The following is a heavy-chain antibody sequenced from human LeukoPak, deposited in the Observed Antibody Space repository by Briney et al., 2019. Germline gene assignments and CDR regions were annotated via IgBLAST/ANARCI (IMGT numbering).Heavy chain of an antibody. CDR1: GYTFTSYG. CDR3: ARVEGPLPYGGILIDY. CDR2: ISAYNGNT. V-gene: IGHV1-18*01. D-gene: IGHD4-23*01. J-gene: IGHJ4*02. Sequence: GASVKVSCKASGYTFTSYGISWVRQAPGQGLEWMGWISAYNGNTNYAQKLQGRVTMTTDTSTSTAYMELRSLRSDDTAVYYCARVEGPLPYGGILIDYWGQGTLVTVSS.